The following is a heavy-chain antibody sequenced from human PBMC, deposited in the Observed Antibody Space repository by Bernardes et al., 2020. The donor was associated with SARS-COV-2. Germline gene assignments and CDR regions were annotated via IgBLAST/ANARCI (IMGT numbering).Heavy chain of an antibody. J-gene: IGHJ6*02. D-gene: IGHD4-17*01. CDR3: ATPYGDYVHYYYYGMDV. CDR1: GFTFDAYA. Sequence: GRSLRLSCAASGFTFDAYAMHWVRQVPRKGLEWVSLIYGDSSRTLYADSVQGRFTISRDNNRNSLYLHMNSLKTEDTALYYCATPYGDYVHYYYYGMDVWGQGTTVTVSS. V-gene: IGHV3-43*02. CDR2: IYGDSSRT.